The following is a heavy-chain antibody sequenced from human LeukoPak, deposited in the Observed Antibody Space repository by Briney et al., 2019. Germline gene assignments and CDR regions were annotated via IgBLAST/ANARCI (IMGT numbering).Heavy chain of an antibody. CDR3: ARDGGGFDY. Sequence: ASVKVSCKASGYTFTGDYMHWIRQAPGHGLELMFWINPNSGGTNYAQKFQGRVTRDRDTSISTRYSELTRLITDDTAVDYCARDGGGFDYWGQGTLVTVSS. CDR1: GYTFTGDY. J-gene: IGHJ4*02. D-gene: IGHD3-16*01. V-gene: IGHV1-2*02. CDR2: INPNSGGT.